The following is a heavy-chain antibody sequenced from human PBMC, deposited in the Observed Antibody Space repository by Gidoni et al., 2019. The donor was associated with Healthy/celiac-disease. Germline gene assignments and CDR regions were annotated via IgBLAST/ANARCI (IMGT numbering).Heavy chain of an antibody. CDR3: ARDGYCSGGSCPSESGYFDY. CDR1: GFTFSSSA. Sequence: QVQLVESGGGVVQPGRSLRLSCAASGFTFSSSAMHWVRPAPGKGLEWVAVISYDGSNKYYADSVKGRFTISRDNSKNTLYLQMNSLRAEDTAVYYCARDGYCSGGSCPSESGYFDYWGQGTLVTVSS. CDR2: ISYDGSNK. V-gene: IGHV3-30-3*01. J-gene: IGHJ4*02. D-gene: IGHD2-15*01.